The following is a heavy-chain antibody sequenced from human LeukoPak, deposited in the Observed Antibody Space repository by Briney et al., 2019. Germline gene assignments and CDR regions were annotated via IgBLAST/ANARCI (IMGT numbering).Heavy chain of an antibody. V-gene: IGHV3-21*01. CDR2: INSKSDST. D-gene: IGHD1/OR15-1a*01. CDR3: ARDGKQHLARFYFDC. Sequence: GGSLRLSCAASGFTFSSYAMNWVRQAPGKGLEWVSSINSKSDSTSYAASVKGRFTISRDNARNSLTLQMNDLRAEDTALYFCARDGKQHLARFYFDCWGQGTLVAVSS. CDR1: GFTFSSYA. J-gene: IGHJ4*02.